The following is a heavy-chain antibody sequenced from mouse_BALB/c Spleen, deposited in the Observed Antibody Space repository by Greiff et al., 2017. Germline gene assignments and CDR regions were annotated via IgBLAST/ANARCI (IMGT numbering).Heavy chain of an antibody. J-gene: IGHJ2*01. V-gene: IGHV5-6-5*01. CDR3: ARDDYDVGY. CDR2: ISSGGST. D-gene: IGHD2-4*01. CDR1: GFTFSSYA. Sequence: EVKLMESGGGLVKPGGSLKLSCAASGFTFSSYAMSWVRQTPEKRLEWVASISSGGSTYYPDSVKGRFTISRDNARNILYLQMSSLRSEDTAMYYCARDDYDVGYWGQGTTLTVSS.